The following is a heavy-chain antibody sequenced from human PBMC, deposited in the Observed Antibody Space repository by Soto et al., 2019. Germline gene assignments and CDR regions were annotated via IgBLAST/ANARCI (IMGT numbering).Heavy chain of an antibody. CDR1: GFSFSVYG. V-gene: IGHV3-33*01. J-gene: IGHJ4*02. D-gene: IGHD2-15*01. CDR2: IWYDASKQ. CDR3: AAWAEGATEVH. Sequence: GGSLRLSCETSGFSFSVYGMHWIRQAPGKGLEWVAVIWYDASKQFYAASVEGRFTISRDNSKAILYLQMNSLRAEDTAVYYCAAWAEGATEVHWGQGTLVTVSS.